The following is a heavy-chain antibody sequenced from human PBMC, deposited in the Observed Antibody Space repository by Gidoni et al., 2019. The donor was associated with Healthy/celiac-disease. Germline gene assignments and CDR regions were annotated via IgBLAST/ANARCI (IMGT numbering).Heavy chain of an antibody. J-gene: IGHJ6*02. Sequence: QVQLVQSGAEVKKPGSSVKVSCKASGGTFSSYAIRWLRQAPGQGLEWMGGIITIFGTANYAQKFQGRVTITADESTSTAYMELSSLRSEDTAVYYCARNRITMVRGVIKHYYYYGMDVWGQGTTVTVAS. V-gene: IGHV1-69*01. CDR3: ARNRITMVRGVIKHYYYYGMDV. D-gene: IGHD3-10*01. CDR1: GGTFSSYA. CDR2: IITIFGTA.